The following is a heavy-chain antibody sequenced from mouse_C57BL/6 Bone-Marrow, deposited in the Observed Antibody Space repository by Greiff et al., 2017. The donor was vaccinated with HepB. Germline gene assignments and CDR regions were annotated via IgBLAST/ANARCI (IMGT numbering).Heavy chain of an antibody. CDR2: ISNGGGST. V-gene: IGHV5-12*01. CDR3: ARLGGQYYFDY. CDR1: GFTFSDYY. J-gene: IGHJ2*01. Sequence: DVHLVESGGGLVQPGGSLKLSCAASGFTFSDYYMYWVRQTPEKRLEWVAYISNGGGSTYYPDTVKGRFTISRDNAKNTLYLQMSRLKSEDTAMYYCARLGGQYYFDYWGQGTTLTVSS.